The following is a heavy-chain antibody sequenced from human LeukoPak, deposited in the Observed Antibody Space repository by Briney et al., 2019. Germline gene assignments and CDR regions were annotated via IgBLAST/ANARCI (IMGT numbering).Heavy chain of an antibody. D-gene: IGHD3-9*01. V-gene: IGHV1-46*01. J-gene: IGHJ5*02. CDR3: ARGHYDILTGYLNWFDP. Sequence: ASVKVSYKASGYTFTSYYMHWVRQAPGQGLEWMGIINPSGGSTSYAQKFQGRVTMTRDTSTSTVYMELSSLRSEDTAVYYCARGHYDILTGYLNWFDPWGQGTLVTVSS. CDR1: GYTFTSYY. CDR2: INPSGGST.